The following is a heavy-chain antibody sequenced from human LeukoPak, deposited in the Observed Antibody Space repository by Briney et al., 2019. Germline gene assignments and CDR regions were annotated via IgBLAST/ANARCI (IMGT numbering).Heavy chain of an antibody. CDR2: ISSSSTYT. CDR3: ARDLKGSAWYVDY. D-gene: IGHD6-19*01. V-gene: IGHV3-11*05. Sequence: SGGSLRLSCAASGFTFTDYYMTWIRQAPGQGLEWLSYISSSSTYTNYADSVKGRFTISRDNAKNSLYLQMNSLRAEDTAVYYCARDLKGSAWYVDYWGQGTLVTVSS. CDR1: GFTFTDYY. J-gene: IGHJ4*02.